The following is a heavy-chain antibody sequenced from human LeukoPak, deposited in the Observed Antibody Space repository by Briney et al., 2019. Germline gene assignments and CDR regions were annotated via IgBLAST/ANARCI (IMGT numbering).Heavy chain of an antibody. V-gene: IGHV3-33*01. CDR2: IWYDGTNK. CDR1: GFTFSSYG. Sequence: GGSLRLSCVASGFTFSSYGMHWVRQAPGKGLEWVAVIWYDGTNKYYADSVKGRFTISRDSPKNTLYLQMNSLRAEDTAVYYCARGRTKYSSGPLLHWGQGTLVTVSS. D-gene: IGHD6-19*01. J-gene: IGHJ4*02. CDR3: ARGRTKYSSGPLLH.